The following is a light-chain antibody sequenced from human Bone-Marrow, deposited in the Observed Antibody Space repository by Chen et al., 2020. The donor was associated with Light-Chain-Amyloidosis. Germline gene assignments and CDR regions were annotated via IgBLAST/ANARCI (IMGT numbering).Light chain of an antibody. Sequence: VMTQSPVALSVSPGDTATLSCRASQSIRGNLAWYQQRPGKAPRLLIYGASARATGIPARFSGSGFEPDFTLTISTIQSEDFAVYYCQQYDNWHLTFGQGTRVDIK. V-gene: IGKV3-15*01. CDR3: QQYDNWHLT. J-gene: IGKJ1*01. CDR1: QSIRGN. CDR2: GAS.